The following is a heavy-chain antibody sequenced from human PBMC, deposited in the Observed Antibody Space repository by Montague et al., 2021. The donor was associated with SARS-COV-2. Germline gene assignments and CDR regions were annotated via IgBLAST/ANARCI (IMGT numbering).Heavy chain of an antibody. CDR3: AKLSTDYGDYRNYFDY. D-gene: IGHD4-17*01. CDR1: GFTFDDYA. J-gene: IGHJ4*02. Sequence: SLRLSFAASGFTFDDYAMHWVRQAPGKGLEWVSGISWNSGSIGYADSVKGRFTISRDNAKNSLYPQMNSLRAENTALYYCAKLSTDYGDYRNYFDYWGQGTLVTVSS. V-gene: IGHV3-9*01. CDR2: ISWNSGSI.